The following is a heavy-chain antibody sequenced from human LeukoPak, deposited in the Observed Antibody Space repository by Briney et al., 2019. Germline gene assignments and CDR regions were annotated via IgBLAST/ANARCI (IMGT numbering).Heavy chain of an antibody. V-gene: IGHV4-59*01. CDR2: IYYSGST. D-gene: IGHD3-10*01. CDR1: GGSISSYY. Sequence: SETLSLTCTVSGGSISSYYWSWIRQPPGKGLEWIGYIYYSGSTNYNPSLKSRVTISVDTSKNQFSLKLSSVTAADTAVYYCARVGTYGSGSYLSWLDYWGRGTLVTVSS. J-gene: IGHJ4*02. CDR3: ARVGTYGSGSYLSWLDY.